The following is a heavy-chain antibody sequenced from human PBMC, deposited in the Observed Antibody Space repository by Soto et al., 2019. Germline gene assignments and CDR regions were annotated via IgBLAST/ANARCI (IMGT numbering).Heavy chain of an antibody. V-gene: IGHV4-59*01. Sequence: QVQLQESGPGLVKPSETLSLTCTVSGGSISSYYWSWIRQPPGKGLEWIGYIYYSGSTNYNPSLKGRVTRSVDTSQNQFSLKLSSVTAADTAVYYCAREGHRGSYYEFDYWGQGTLVTVSS. CDR1: GGSISSYY. CDR2: IYYSGST. D-gene: IGHD1-26*01. CDR3: AREGHRGSYYEFDY. J-gene: IGHJ4*02.